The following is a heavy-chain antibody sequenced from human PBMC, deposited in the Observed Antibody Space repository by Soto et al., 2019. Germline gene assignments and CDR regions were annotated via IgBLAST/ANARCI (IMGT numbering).Heavy chain of an antibody. D-gene: IGHD6-13*01. J-gene: IGHJ4*02. V-gene: IGHV3-33*08. Sequence: GGSLRLSCAASGFTFSSYGMHWVRQAPGKGLEWVAVIWYDGSNKYYADSVKGRFTISRDNSKNTLYLQMNSLRAEDTAVYYCARESQYSSSWYDYWGQGTLVTVSS. CDR3: ARESQYSSSWYDY. CDR2: IWYDGSNK. CDR1: GFTFSSYG.